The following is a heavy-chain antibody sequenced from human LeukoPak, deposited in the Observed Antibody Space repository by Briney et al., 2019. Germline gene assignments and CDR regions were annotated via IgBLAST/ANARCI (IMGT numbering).Heavy chain of an antibody. CDR2: IYYSGST. CDR3: ARGYCSGGSCYRNYYYYMDV. J-gene: IGHJ6*03. Sequence: PSETLSLTCTVSGGSINSYYWSWIRQPPGKGLEWIGYIYYSGSTNYNPSPKSRVTISVDTSKNQFSLNLSSVTAADTAVYYCARGYCSGGSCYRNYYYYMDVWGKGTTVTISS. V-gene: IGHV4-59*01. CDR1: GGSINSYY. D-gene: IGHD2-15*01.